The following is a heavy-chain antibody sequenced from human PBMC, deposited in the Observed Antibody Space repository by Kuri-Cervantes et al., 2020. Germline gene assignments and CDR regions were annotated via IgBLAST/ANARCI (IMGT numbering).Heavy chain of an antibody. J-gene: IGHJ3*02. CDR3: ARDPATAAAHRGVDAFDI. Sequence: SVKVSCKASCYTFTSYGISWVRQAPGQGLEWMGGIIPIFGTANYAQKFQGKVTITADESTSTAYMELSSLRSEDTAVYYCARDPATAAAHRGVDAFDIWGQGTMVTVSS. CDR2: IIPIFGTA. CDR1: CYTFTSYG. V-gene: IGHV1-69*13. D-gene: IGHD2-2*01.